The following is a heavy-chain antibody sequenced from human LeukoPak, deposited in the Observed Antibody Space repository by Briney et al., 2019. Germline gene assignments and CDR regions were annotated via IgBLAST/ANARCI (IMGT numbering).Heavy chain of an antibody. V-gene: IGHV4-39*07. CDR3: AIGVGWLFF. CDR1: GGSISSNSYY. J-gene: IGHJ4*02. Sequence: PSETLSLTCTVSGGSISSNSYYWGWIRQPPGKGLEWIGSFYFSGSTFYNPSLKSRVTISVDTPKNQFSLKLSSVTAADTAVYYCAIGVGWLFFWGQGTLVTVSS. D-gene: IGHD3-22*01. CDR2: FYFSGST.